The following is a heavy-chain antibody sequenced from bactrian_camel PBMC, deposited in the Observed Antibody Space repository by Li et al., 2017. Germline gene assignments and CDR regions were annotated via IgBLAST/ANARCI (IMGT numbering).Heavy chain of an antibody. V-gene: IGHV3S53*01. J-gene: IGHJ4*01. Sequence: VQLVESGGGSVQAGGSLRLSCAVSRYLYNRYCMGWFRQAPGQEREGVATIDTDGVTRYADSVKGRFTISQDNAANTVFLQMNSLKPEDTAVYYCAVSYRPWGACSAYLQFDKWGRGTQVTVS. CDR2: IDTDGVT. CDR1: RYLYNRYC. D-gene: IGHD1*01. CDR3: AVSYRPWGACSAYLQFDK.